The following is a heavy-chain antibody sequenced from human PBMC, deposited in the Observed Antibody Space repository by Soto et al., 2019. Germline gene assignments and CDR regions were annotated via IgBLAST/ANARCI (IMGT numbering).Heavy chain of an antibody. CDR3: AKYFVETGGSSGWRWSFHF. CDR1: GFTFSSYA. CDR2: ISGTGGTT. V-gene: IGHV3-23*01. J-gene: IGHJ4*02. Sequence: EVQLLESGGGLVQPGGSLRLSCAASGFTFSSYAMSWVRQAPGKGLEWVSAISGTGGTTYYADSVKGRFTISRDNSRNTLHLQMNSLRAEDTAIYYCAKYFVETGGSSGWRWSFHFCGQVTLVTVSS. D-gene: IGHD6-25*01.